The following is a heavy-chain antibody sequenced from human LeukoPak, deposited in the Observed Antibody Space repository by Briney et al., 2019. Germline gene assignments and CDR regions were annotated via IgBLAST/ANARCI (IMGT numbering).Heavy chain of an antibody. V-gene: IGHV3-7*03. Sequence: PGGSLRLSCAGSGLIFSNYWMSWVRQAPGKGLEWVANIKQDGSEIYYVDSVKGRFTIFRDNAKKSLYLQMNSLRAEDTAVYYCARGGYSRNWFDPWGQGTLVTVSS. D-gene: IGHD5-12*01. CDR1: GLIFSNYW. CDR2: IKQDGSEI. CDR3: ARGGYSRNWFDP. J-gene: IGHJ5*02.